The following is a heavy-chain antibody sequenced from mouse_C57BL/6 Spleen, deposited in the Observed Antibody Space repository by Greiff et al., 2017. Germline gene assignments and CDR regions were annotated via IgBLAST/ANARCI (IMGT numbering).Heavy chain of an antibody. CDR3: ASITTVVNAMDY. CDR2: IYPGDGDT. V-gene: IGHV1-82*01. Sequence: QVQLQQSGPELVKPGASVKISCTASGYAFSSSWMNWVKQRPGKGLEWIGRIYPGDGDTNYNGKFKGKATLTADKSSSTAYMQLSSLTSEDSAVYFCASITTVVNAMDYWGQGTSVTVSS. CDR1: GYAFSSSW. J-gene: IGHJ4*01. D-gene: IGHD1-1*01.